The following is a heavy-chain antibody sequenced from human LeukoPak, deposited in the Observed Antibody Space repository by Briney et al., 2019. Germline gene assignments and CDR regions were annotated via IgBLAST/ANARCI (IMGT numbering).Heavy chain of an antibody. CDR1: GFTFDDYA. CDR2: ISWNSGSI. D-gene: IGHD3-22*01. CDR3: AKASPVYYDSSGYSGSGFDY. Sequence: GGSLRLSCAASGFTFDDYAMHWVRQAPGKGLEWVSGISWNSGSIGYADSVKGRFTISRDNAKNSLYLQMNSLRAEVTALYYCAKASPVYYDSSGYSGSGFDYWGQGTLVTVSS. V-gene: IGHV3-9*01. J-gene: IGHJ4*02.